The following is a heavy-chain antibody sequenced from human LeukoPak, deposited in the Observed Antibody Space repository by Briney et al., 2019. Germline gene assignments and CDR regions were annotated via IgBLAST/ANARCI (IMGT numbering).Heavy chain of an antibody. D-gene: IGHD3-9*01. V-gene: IGHV4-4*07. J-gene: IGHJ4*02. CDR1: GGSISSYY. CDR2: IYTSGST. Sequence: SETLSLTCTISGGSISSYYWSWIRQPAGKGLEWIGRIYTSGSTNYNPSLKSRVTMSVDTSKNQFSLKLSSVTAADTAVYYCARGHLYYDILTGYYRGAQKYYFDYWGQGTLVTVSS. CDR3: ARGHLYYDILTGYYRGAQKYYFDY.